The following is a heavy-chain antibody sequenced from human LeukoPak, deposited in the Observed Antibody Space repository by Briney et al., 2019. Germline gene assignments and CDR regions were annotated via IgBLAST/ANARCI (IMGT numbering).Heavy chain of an antibody. D-gene: IGHD6-13*01. CDR1: GGTFSSYA. V-gene: IGHV1-69*06. J-gene: IGHJ4*02. CDR3: ARTRSSSSSWYGQFDY. CDR2: IIPIFGTA. Sequence: ASVKVSCKASGGTFSSYAISWVRQAPGQGLEWMGGIIPIFGTANYAQKFQGRVTITAHKSTSTAYMELSSLRSEDTAVYYCARTRSSSSSWYGQFDYWGQGTLVTVSS.